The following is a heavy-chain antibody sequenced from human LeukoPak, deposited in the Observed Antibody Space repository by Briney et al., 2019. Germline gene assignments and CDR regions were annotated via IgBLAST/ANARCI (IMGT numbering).Heavy chain of an antibody. CDR3: ARDRYYDSSGYSYYFDY. J-gene: IGHJ4*02. CDR1: GGSISSYY. D-gene: IGHD3-22*01. CDR2: IYYSGST. V-gene: IGHV4-59*01. Sequence: SETLSLTCTVSGGSISSYYWSWIRQSPGKGLEWIGYIYYSGSTNYNPSLKSRVTMSVDTSKNQFSLKLSSVTAADTAMYYCARDRYYDSSGYSYYFDYWGQGTLVTVSS.